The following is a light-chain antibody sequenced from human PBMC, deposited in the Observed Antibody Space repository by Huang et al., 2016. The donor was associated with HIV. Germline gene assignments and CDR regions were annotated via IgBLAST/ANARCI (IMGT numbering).Light chain of an antibody. Sequence: RASQSVSSSYLAWYQQKPGQAPRLLMYGASSRATGIPDRFSGSGSGTDFTLTISRLEPEDFAVYYCQQYGSSPRYTFGQGTKLEIK. CDR1: QSVSSSY. J-gene: IGKJ2*01. CDR3: QQYGSSPRYT. V-gene: IGKV3-20*01. CDR2: GAS.